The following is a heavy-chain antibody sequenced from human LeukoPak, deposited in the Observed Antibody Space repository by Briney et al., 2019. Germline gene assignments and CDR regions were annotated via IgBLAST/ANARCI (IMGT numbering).Heavy chain of an antibody. CDR3: ARGLPTDKIDY. Sequence: PSETLSLTCTVSGGSINNGDYIWTWMRQPPGKGLEWIGRFHHGGSPSYNPSLQSRVTISADTSKNQFSLNLRSVTDADTAVYYCARGLPTDKIDYWGQGTLVTVSS. CDR2: FHHGGSP. J-gene: IGHJ4*02. D-gene: IGHD4-17*01. CDR1: GGSINNGDYI. V-gene: IGHV4-30-4*01.